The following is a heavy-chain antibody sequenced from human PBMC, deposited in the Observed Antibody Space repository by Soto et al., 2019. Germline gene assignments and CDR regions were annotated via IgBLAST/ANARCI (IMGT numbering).Heavy chain of an antibody. CDR3: ARSIAVAGTSLHYYGMDV. CDR2: ISSSGSTI. D-gene: IGHD6-19*01. J-gene: IGHJ6*02. Sequence: EVQLVESGGGLVQPGGSLRLSCAASGFTFSSYEMNWVRQAPGKGLEWVSYISSSGSTIYYADSVKGRFTISRDNAKNSLYLQMNSLRAEDTAVYYCARSIAVAGTSLHYYGMDVWGQGTTVTVSS. V-gene: IGHV3-48*03. CDR1: GFTFSSYE.